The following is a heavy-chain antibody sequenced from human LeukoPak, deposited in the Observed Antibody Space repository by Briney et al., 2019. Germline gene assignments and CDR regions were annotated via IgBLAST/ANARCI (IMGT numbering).Heavy chain of an antibody. CDR3: ARHPQTGTTGSGAFDI. D-gene: IGHD1-7*01. Sequence: SETLSLTCTVSGSSISSSSYYWGWIRQPPGKGLEWIGSIYYSGNTYYNPSLKSRVTISVDTSKNQFSLKLCSVTAADTAVYYCARHPQTGTTGSGAFDIWGQGTMVTVSS. CDR2: IYYSGNT. CDR1: GSSISSSSYY. V-gene: IGHV4-39*07. J-gene: IGHJ3*02.